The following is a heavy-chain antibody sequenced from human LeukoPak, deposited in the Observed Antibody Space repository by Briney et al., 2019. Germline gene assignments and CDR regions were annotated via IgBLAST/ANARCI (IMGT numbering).Heavy chain of an antibody. CDR3: ARDTMATMLFDY. CDR2: ITSSSYTI. J-gene: IGHJ4*02. D-gene: IGHD5-24*01. CDR1: GFTFSGYS. V-gene: IGHV3-48*01. Sequence: GGSLRLSCAASGFTFSGYSMNWVRQAPGKGLGWLSYITSSSYTIYYADSVKGRFTVSRDNAKNSLYLQMNSLRAEDTAVYYCARDTMATMLFDYWGQGNLVTVSS.